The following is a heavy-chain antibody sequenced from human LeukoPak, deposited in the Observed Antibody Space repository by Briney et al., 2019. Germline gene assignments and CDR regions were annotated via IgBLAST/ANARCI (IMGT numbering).Heavy chain of an antibody. D-gene: IGHD3-10*01. CDR1: GGTFSSYA. CDR3: ALNYYGSGTFDY. Sequence: SVKVSCKASGGTFSSYAMSWVGQAPGQGVEWMGGIIPMFGTANYAQKFQGRVTITTEEYTSTAYMEVSSLRSEDTAVYYCALNYYGSGTFDYWGQGTLVTVSS. V-gene: IGHV1-69*05. J-gene: IGHJ4*02. CDR2: IIPMFGTA.